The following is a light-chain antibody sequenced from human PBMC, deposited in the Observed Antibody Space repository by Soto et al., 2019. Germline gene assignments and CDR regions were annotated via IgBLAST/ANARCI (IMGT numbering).Light chain of an antibody. V-gene: IGLV2-8*01. J-gene: IGLJ2*01. Sequence: QSALTQPPSASGSPGQSVTISCTGTSSDVGGYNYVSWYQQHPDKAPTLIIYEVSKRPSGVPDRFSGSKSGNTASLTVSGLQADDEADYYCSSDAGSARILFGGGTKLTVL. CDR3: SSDAGSARIL. CDR1: SSDVGGYNY. CDR2: EVS.